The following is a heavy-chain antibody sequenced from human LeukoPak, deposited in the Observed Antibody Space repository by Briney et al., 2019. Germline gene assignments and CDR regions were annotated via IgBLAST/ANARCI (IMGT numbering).Heavy chain of an antibody. J-gene: IGHJ4*02. CDR2: INHSGGT. CDR3: ARGRWETYDFWSGPTRYFDY. V-gene: IGHV4-34*01. D-gene: IGHD3-3*01. CDR1: GGSFSGYY. Sequence: PSETLSLTCAVYGGSFSGYYWSWIRQPPGKGLEWIGEINHSGGTNYNPSLKSRVTISVDTSKNQFSLKLSSVTAADTAVYYCARGRWETYDFWSGPTRYFDYWGQGTLVTVSS.